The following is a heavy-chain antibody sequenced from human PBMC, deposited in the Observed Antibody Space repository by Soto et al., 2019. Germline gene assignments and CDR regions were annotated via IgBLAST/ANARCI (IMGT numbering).Heavy chain of an antibody. V-gene: IGHV4-59*01. Sequence: SETLSLTCTVSGGSISSYYWSWIRQPPGKGLEWIGYIYYSGRTNYNPSLKSRVTISVDTSKNQFSLKLSSVTAADTAVYYCARGYCSSTSCYIWDNWFDPCGQGTLVTVSS. CDR1: GGSISSYY. J-gene: IGHJ5*02. CDR3: ARGYCSSTSCYIWDNWFDP. CDR2: IYYSGRT. D-gene: IGHD2-2*02.